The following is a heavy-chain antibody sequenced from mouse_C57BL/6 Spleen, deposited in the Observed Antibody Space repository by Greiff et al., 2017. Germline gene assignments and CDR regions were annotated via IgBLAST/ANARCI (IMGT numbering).Heavy chain of an antibody. CDR3: ARQYYGSGLTWFDV. V-gene: IGHV1-69*01. CDR1: GYTFTSYW. D-gene: IGHD1-1*01. CDR2: IDPSDSYT. Sequence: QVQLQQPGAELVMPGASVKLSCKASGYTFTSYWMHWVKQRPGQGLEWIGEIDPSDSYTNYNQKFKGKSTLTVDKSSSTAYMQLSSLTSEDSAVYDGARQYYGSGLTWFDVWGTGTTVTVSS. J-gene: IGHJ1*03.